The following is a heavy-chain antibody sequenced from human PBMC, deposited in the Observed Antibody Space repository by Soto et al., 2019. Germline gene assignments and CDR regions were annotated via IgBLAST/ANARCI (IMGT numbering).Heavy chain of an antibody. Sequence: GGSLRLSCAGSGCTFSSYAMSWVRQATGKGLEWVSAISGSGGSTYYADSVKGRFTISRDNSKNTLYLQMNSLRAEDTAVYYCAKVRRVCSGGSCYSDPFDYWGQGTLVTSPQ. CDR3: AKVRRVCSGGSCYSDPFDY. CDR2: ISGSGGST. V-gene: IGHV3-23*01. CDR1: GCTFSSYA. J-gene: IGHJ4*02. D-gene: IGHD2-15*01.